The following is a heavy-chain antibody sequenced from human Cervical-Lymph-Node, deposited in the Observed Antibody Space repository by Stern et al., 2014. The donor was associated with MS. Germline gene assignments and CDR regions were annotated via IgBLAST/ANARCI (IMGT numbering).Heavy chain of an antibody. J-gene: IGHJ5*02. CDR1: AFIFSAYG. Sequence: QVQLVESGGGVVQPGTSLRLSCRASAFIFSAYGMHWVRQAPGKGLEWVAAISFDGTNQFYAESVKGRFTISRDNSKNTLYLQMSSLSVDDTGVYFCARPQWGVTPLLDLWGQGTLVTVSS. V-gene: IGHV3-30*03. CDR2: ISFDGTNQ. CDR3: ARPQWGVTPLLDL. D-gene: IGHD3-10*01.